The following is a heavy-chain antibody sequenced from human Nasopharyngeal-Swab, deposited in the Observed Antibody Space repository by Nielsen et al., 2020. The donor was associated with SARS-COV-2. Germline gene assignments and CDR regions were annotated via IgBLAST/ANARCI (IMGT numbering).Heavy chain of an antibody. D-gene: IGHD6-19*01. CDR2: ISGSGGST. J-gene: IGHJ6*03. V-gene: IGHV3-23*01. CDR1: GFTFSSYA. CDR3: ARNPRIAVAGRGTDDYYYMDV. Sequence: GESLKISCAASGFTFSSYAMSWVRQAPGKGLEWVSAISGSGGSTNYADSVKGRFTISRDNAKNSLYLQMNSLRAEDTAVYYCARNPRIAVAGRGTDDYYYMDVWGKGTTVTVSS.